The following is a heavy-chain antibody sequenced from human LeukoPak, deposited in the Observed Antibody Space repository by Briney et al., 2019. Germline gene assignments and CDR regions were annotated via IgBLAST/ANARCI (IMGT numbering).Heavy chain of an antibody. CDR2: IYTSGGT. V-gene: IGHV4-61*02. CDR3: AGRGSSSGTFDI. J-gene: IGHJ3*02. D-gene: IGHD3-10*01. CDR1: GGSITNLDYY. Sequence: SETLSLTCTVSGGSITNLDYYWAWIRQPAGKRLEWIGRIYTSGGTNYNPSLKSRVTMSVDRSKNEISLHLASLTAADTALYYCAGRGSSSGTFDIWGPGTFVTVSS.